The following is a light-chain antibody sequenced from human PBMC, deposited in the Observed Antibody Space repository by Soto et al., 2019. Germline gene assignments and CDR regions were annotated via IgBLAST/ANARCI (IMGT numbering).Light chain of an antibody. CDR3: MQGTHWPYT. V-gene: IGKV2-30*01. Sequence: DVVLTQSPLSLPATLGQPASISCRSSQGLVYLDGNIYVSWFHRRPGHSPRRLIFAISDRDSGVPDRFSGSGSGTNITLRISRVEAEDVGLYFCMQGTHWPYTFGQGTKLEIK. CDR1: QGLVYLDGNIY. J-gene: IGKJ2*01. CDR2: AIS.